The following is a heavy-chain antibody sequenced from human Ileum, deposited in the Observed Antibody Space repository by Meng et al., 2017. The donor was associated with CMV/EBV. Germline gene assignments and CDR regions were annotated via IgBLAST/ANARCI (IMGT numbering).Heavy chain of an antibody. CDR3: ARSGYTSSAYFVY. D-gene: IGHD5-12*01. V-gene: IGHV1-2*02. Sequence: CKASGYIFTGEYIHWVRQAPGQGLEWMGWINPNSGGAHYARNFQGRVTLTRDTSISTAYMELSSLRSDDTAVYYCARSGYTSSAYFVYWGQGILVTVSS. J-gene: IGHJ4*02. CDR2: INPNSGGA. CDR1: GYIFTGEY.